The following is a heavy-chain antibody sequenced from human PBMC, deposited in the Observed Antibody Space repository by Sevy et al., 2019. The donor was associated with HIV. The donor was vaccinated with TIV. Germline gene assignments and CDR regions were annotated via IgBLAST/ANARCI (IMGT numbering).Heavy chain of an antibody. CDR2: IRSKAYGGTT. J-gene: IGHJ6*02. CDR1: GFTFGDYA. D-gene: IGHD2-2*01. CDR3: TRDGEVIVVVPAAINYYYYGMDV. V-gene: IGHV3-49*03. Sequence: GGSLRLSCTASGFTFGDYAMSWFRQAPGKGLEWVGFIRSKAYGGTTEYAASVKGRFTISRDDSKSIAYLQRNSLKTEDTAVYYCTRDGEVIVVVPAAINYYYYGMDVWGQGTTVTVSS.